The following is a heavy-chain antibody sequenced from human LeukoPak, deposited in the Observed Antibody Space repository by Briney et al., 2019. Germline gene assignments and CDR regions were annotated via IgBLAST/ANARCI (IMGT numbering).Heavy chain of an antibody. CDR3: ARDGGCSSGGYCRRNYFDY. V-gene: IGHV1-46*01. Sequence: ASVKASCKPSGYTFTNYFIHWVRQAPGQGREWMGMINPSDGSTDYAQKFQGRVTMTRDTSTTTVYMEMNSLRSEDTAIYYCARDGGCSSGGYCRRNYFDYWGQGTLVTVSS. J-gene: IGHJ4*02. D-gene: IGHD2-15*01. CDR1: GYTFTNYF. CDR2: INPSDGST.